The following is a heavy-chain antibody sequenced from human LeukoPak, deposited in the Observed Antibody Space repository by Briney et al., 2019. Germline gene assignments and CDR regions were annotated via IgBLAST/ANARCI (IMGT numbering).Heavy chain of an antibody. V-gene: IGHV3-7*01. D-gene: IGHD1-26*01. J-gene: IGHJ4*02. CDR3: ARDLFSGSYYEDF. Sequence: GGSLKLSCAASGFTLSSYWMSWVRQAPGKGLEWVANIDQDGSSKYYVDSVKGRFSISRDDAKNSLYLQMNSLRAEATAVYYCARDLFSGSYYEDFWGQGTLVTVSS. CDR1: GFTLSSYW. CDR2: IDQDGSSK.